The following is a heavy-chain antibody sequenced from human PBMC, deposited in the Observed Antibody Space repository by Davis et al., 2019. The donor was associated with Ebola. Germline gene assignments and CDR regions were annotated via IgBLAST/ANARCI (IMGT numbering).Heavy chain of an antibody. D-gene: IGHD3-16*01. CDR3: AGDHGITFGGPRGMDV. CDR2: IYYSGST. J-gene: IGHJ6*02. Sequence: PSETLSLTCTVSGGSISSGGYYWSWIRQHPGKGLEWIGYIYYSGSTYYNPSLKSRVTISVDTSKNQFSLKLSSVTAADTAVYYCAGDHGITFGGPRGMDVWGQGTTVTVSS. CDR1: GGSISSGGYY. V-gene: IGHV4-31*03.